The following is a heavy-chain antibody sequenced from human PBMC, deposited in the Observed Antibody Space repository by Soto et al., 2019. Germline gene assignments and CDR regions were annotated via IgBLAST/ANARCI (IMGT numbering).Heavy chain of an antibody. J-gene: IGHJ4*02. CDR2: IDPSGGVT. CDR1: GDTFTKFH. D-gene: IGHD3-16*01. Sequence: ASVKVSCKTSGDTFTKFHIHWVRQAPGQGLEWMGMIDPSGGVTRDAQRFQGRITMTSDTSTSSVYMELRGLTSEDTAVYYCARDVTGHDNYETIGYYFDHWGPGTLVTVSS. V-gene: IGHV1-46*01. CDR3: ARDVTGHDNYETIGYYFDH.